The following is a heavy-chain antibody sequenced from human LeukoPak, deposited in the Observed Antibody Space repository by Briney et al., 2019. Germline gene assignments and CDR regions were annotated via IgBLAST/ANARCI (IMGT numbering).Heavy chain of an antibody. D-gene: IGHD3-3*01. Sequence: SETLSLTCTVSGGSISSSSYYWSWIRQPPGKGLEWIGYIYYSGSTYYNPSLKSRVTISVDTSKNQFSLKLSSVTAADTAVYYCARGEYYDFWSGYSHFDYWGQGTLVTVSS. J-gene: IGHJ4*02. CDR1: GGSISSSSYY. CDR3: ARGEYYDFWSGYSHFDY. V-gene: IGHV4-30-4*08. CDR2: IYYSGST.